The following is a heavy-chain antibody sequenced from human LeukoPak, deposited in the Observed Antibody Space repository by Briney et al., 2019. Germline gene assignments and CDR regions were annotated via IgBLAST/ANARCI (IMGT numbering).Heavy chain of an antibody. V-gene: IGHV4-59*01. CDR1: GGSISSYY. J-gene: IGHJ4*02. CDR3: AREADILTGYGC. CDR2: IYYSGST. D-gene: IGHD3-9*01. Sequence: PSETLSLTCTVSGGSISSYYWSWIRQPPGKGLEWIGYIYYSGSTNYNPSLKSRVTISVDTSKNQFSLKLSSVTAADTAVYYCAREADILTGYGCWGQGTLVTVSS.